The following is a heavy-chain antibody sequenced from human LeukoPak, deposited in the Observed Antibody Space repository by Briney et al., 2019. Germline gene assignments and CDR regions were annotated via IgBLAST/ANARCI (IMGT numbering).Heavy chain of an antibody. CDR3: ARAQLYSGSYNY. CDR2: ISAYNGNT. V-gene: IGHV1-18*01. D-gene: IGHD1-26*01. J-gene: IGHJ4*02. CDR1: GYTFTSYG. Sequence: GESLKISCKPSGYTFTSYGISWVRQAPGQGLEWMGWISAYNGNTNYAQKLQGRVTMTTDTSTSTAYMELRSLRSDDTAVYYCARAQLYSGSYNYWGQGTLVTVSS.